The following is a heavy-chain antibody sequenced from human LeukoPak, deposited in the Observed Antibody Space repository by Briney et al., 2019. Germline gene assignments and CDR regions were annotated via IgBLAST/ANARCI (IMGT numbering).Heavy chain of an antibody. J-gene: IGHJ6*03. CDR3: ARGRIAAAGTHYYYMDV. D-gene: IGHD6-13*01. CDR1: GGSFSGYY. CDR2: INHSGST. Sequence: PSETLSLTCAVYGGSFSGYYWSWIRQPPGKGLEWIGEINHSGSTNYNPSLKSRVTISVDTSKNQFSLKLSFVTAADTAVYYCARGRIAAAGTHYYYMDVWGKGTTVTVSS. V-gene: IGHV4-34*01.